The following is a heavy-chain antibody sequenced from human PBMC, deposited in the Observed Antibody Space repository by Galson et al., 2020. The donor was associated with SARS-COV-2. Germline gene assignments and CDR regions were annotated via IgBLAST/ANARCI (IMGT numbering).Heavy chain of an antibody. CDR2: ISYDGINK. J-gene: IGHJ3*02. Sequence: TGGSLRLSCAASGFTFSSYAMHWVRQAPGKGLEWVAVISYDGINKYYADSVKGRFTISRDNSKNTLYLQMNSLRAEDTAVYYCARANSGSYYSAFDIWGQGTMVTVSS. CDR1: GFTFSSYA. D-gene: IGHD1-26*01. CDR3: ARANSGSYYSAFDI. V-gene: IGHV3-30-3*01.